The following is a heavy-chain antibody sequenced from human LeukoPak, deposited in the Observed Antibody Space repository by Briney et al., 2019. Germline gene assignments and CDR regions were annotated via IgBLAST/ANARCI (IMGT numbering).Heavy chain of an antibody. V-gene: IGHV3-30*03. CDR2: ISYDGSNK. CDR3: AGTETAPRGAPAAIMRRDLYYFDY. Sequence: PGRSLRLSCAASGFTFSSYGMHWVRQAPGKGLEWVAVISYDGSNKYYADSVKGRFTISRDNSKNTLYLQMNSLRAEDTAVYYCAGTETAPRGAPAAIMRRDLYYFDYWGQGTLVTVSS. D-gene: IGHD2-2*01. CDR1: GFTFSSYG. J-gene: IGHJ4*02.